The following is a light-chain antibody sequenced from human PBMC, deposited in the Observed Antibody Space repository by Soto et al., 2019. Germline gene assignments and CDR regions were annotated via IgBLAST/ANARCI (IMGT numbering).Light chain of an antibody. CDR3: CSYAGSSSSI. Sequence: QSVLTQPASVSRSPGQSITISCSGTSSDVGTYNLVSWYQQYPGKAPRLMIYEVTKRPSGVSNRFSGSKSGNTASLTISGLQPEDEADYYCCSYAGSSSSIFGTGTKVTVL. J-gene: IGLJ1*01. CDR2: EVT. V-gene: IGLV2-23*02. CDR1: SSDVGTYNL.